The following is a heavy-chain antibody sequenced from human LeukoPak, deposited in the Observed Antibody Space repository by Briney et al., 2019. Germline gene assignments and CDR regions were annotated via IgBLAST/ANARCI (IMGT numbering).Heavy chain of an antibody. D-gene: IGHD4-17*01. V-gene: IGHV3-30*04. CDR3: ARDSYDYGDYGNSFDY. J-gene: IGHJ4*02. Sequence: GGSLKLSCAASGFTFRNFAMHWVRQAPGKGLEWVAVISYDGDYQYYADSVKGRFTISRDSSKNTVYLQMNSLRPEDTAVYYCARDSYDYGDYGNSFDYWGQGTVVTVSS. CDR1: GFTFRNFA. CDR2: ISYDGDYQ.